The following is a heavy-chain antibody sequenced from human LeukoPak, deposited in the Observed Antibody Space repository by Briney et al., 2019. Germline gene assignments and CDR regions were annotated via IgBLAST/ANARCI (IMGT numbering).Heavy chain of an antibody. Sequence: GESLKISCNGSRYSFTSYWIGWVGQMPGKGMEWMGILYPGDSDTRYSPSFQGQVTISADKSISTAYLQWSSLKASDTAMYYCARLYCGGDCYEPYFDYWGQGTLVTVSS. J-gene: IGHJ4*02. CDR3: ARLYCGGDCYEPYFDY. CDR2: LYPGDSDT. V-gene: IGHV5-51*01. D-gene: IGHD2-21*02. CDR1: RYSFTSYW.